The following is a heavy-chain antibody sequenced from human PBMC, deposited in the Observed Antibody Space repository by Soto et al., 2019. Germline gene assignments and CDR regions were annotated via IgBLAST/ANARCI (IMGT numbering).Heavy chain of an antibody. Sequence: SETLSLTCTVSGGSVSSGSYYWSWIRQPPGKGLEWIGYIYYSGSTNYNPSLKSRVTISVDTSKNQFSLKLSSVTAADTAVYYCARRGSYYYYGMDVWGQGTTVTVSS. CDR3: ARRGSYYYYGMDV. CDR2: IYYSGST. D-gene: IGHD3-10*01. V-gene: IGHV4-61*01. CDR1: GGSVSSGSYY. J-gene: IGHJ6*02.